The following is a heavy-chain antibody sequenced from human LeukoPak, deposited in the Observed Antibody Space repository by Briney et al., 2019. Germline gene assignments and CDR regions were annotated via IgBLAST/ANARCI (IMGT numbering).Heavy chain of an antibody. CDR2: ISSDGSNK. CDR1: GFTFSSYA. V-gene: IGHV3-30-3*01. CDR3: ARDGSRYSYGLQFDY. J-gene: IGHJ4*02. Sequence: GGSLRLSCAASGFTFSSYAIHWVRQAPGKGLEWVAVISSDGSNKYFADSVKGRFTVSRDNSKNTLYLQMNSLRAEDTAVYYCARDGSRYSYGLQFDYWGQGNLVTVSS. D-gene: IGHD5-18*01.